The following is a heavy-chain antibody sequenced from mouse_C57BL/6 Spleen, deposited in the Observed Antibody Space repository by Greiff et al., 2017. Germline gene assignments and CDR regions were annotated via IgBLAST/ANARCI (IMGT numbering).Heavy chain of an antibody. Sequence: QVHLKQSGADLVRPGASVKMSCKASGYTFTSYTMHWVNQRPGPGLEWIGSINPGSGYTKYNQKFKDKVTLTADKTSSTAYMQRSSLTSEESAVYYCRKSIANCDIEKFAYWGQGTLVTVSA. CDR1: GYTFTSYT. V-gene: IGHV1-4*01. D-gene: IGHD4-1*01. CDR2: INPGSGYT. J-gene: IGHJ3*01. CDR3: RKSIANCDIEKFAY.